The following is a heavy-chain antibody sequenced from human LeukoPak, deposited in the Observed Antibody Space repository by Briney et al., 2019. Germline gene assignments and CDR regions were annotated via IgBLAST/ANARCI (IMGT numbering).Heavy chain of an antibody. CDR1: GFTFSSYS. D-gene: IGHD2-2*01. Sequence: GGSLRLSCAASGFTFSSYSMTWVRQAPGKGLEWVSSISSSSSYIYYADSVKGRFTISRDNAKNSLYLQMNSLRAEDTAVYHCVVPAANDAFDIWGQGTMVTVSS. CDR2: ISSSSSYI. J-gene: IGHJ3*02. CDR3: VVPAANDAFDI. V-gene: IGHV3-21*01.